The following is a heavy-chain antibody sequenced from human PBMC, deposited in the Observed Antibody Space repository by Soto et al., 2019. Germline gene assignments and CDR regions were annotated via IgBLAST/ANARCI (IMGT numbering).Heavy chain of an antibody. CDR2: INHSGST. J-gene: IGHJ4*02. CDR3: ARDSPGYGDYVLFDY. Sequence: SETLSLTCAVYGGSFSGDYWSWIRQPPGKGLEWIGEINHSGSTNYNPSLKSRVTISVDTSKNQFSLKLSSVTAADTAVYYCARDSPGYGDYVLFDYWGQGTLVTVS. V-gene: IGHV4-34*01. D-gene: IGHD4-17*01. CDR1: GGSFSGDY.